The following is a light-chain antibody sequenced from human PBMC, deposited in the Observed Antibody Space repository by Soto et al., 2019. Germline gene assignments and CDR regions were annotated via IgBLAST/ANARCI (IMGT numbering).Light chain of an antibody. CDR3: QQRSNWPPIT. J-gene: IGKJ5*01. V-gene: IGKV3D-20*02. Sequence: EVVLTQSPDTLSLSPGERATLSCRPSQSVSSNYLAWYQQRPGQAPRLLISGASSRASGIPDRFIGSGSGTDFTLTISSLEPEDFAVYYCQQRSNWPPITFGQGTRLEIK. CDR2: GAS. CDR1: QSVSSNY.